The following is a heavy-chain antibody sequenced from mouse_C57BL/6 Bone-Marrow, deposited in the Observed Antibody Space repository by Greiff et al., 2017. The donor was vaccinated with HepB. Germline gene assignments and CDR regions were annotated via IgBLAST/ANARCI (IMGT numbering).Heavy chain of an antibody. CDR1: GFSLSTSGMG. CDR3: ARGLYYGSSYTFDY. J-gene: IGHJ2*01. V-gene: IGHV8-12*01. CDR2: IYWDDDK. Sequence: QVTLKESGPGILQSSQTLSLTCSFSGFSLSTSGMGVSWIRQPSGKGLEWLAHIYWDDDKRYNPSLKSRLTISKDTSRNQVFLKITSVDTADTATYYCARGLYYGSSYTFDYWGQGTTLTVSS. D-gene: IGHD1-1*01.